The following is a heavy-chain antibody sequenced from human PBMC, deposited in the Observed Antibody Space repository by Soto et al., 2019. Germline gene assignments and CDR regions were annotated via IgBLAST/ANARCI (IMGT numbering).Heavy chain of an antibody. D-gene: IGHD6-6*01. CDR1: GFTFSRYD. J-gene: IGHJ5*02. CDR2: IGTSGDT. V-gene: IGHV3-13*04. Sequence: EVQVVESGGGLVQPGGSLRLSCAASGFTFSRYDMHWVRQATGRGLEWVSGIGTSGDTYYAGSVKGRFTISRENAKNSVYLQKTSLRAGDTAVSYGARGALGFDPWGQGTLVAVSS. CDR3: ARGALGFDP.